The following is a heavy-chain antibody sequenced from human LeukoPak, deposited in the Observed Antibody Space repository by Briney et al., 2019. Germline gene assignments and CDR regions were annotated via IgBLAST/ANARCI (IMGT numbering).Heavy chain of an antibody. Sequence: PGGSLRQSFSASRFTFMTYATGSVRQAPGKGLGLVSGISGSGDGTFYAVAVKGRFTISRGKSKNTVFLQMNSLRTDDRAKYYCAKYKAPGSWHTPSDFWGQGTLVTVSS. V-gene: IGHV3-23*01. CDR1: RFTFMTYA. D-gene: IGHD6-13*01. CDR2: ISGSGDGT. CDR3: AKYKAPGSWHTPSDF. J-gene: IGHJ4*02.